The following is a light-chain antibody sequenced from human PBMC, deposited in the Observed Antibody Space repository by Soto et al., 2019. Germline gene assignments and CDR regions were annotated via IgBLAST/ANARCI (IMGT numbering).Light chain of an antibody. CDR3: QQYGSSPIT. J-gene: IGKJ5*01. CDR1: QSVDSKY. Sequence: EIVLTQSPGTLALSPGERATLSCRASQSVDSKYFSWYQQKPGQAPRLLIYGGSRRATGVPDRFSGTVSGTDFTLTISRLEPEDFAVYYCQQYGSSPITFGQGTRLEIK. V-gene: IGKV3-20*01. CDR2: GGS.